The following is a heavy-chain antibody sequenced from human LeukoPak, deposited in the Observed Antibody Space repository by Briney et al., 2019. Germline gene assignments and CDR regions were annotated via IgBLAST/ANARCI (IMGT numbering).Heavy chain of an antibody. CDR2: INTNTGNP. CDR1: GYTFTSYA. CDR3: ARDLRDDFWSGYYNFDY. D-gene: IGHD3-3*01. J-gene: IGHJ4*02. V-gene: IGHV7-4-1*02. Sequence: GASVKVSCKASGYTFTSYAMNWVRQAPGQGLEWMGWINTNTGNPTYAQGFIGRFVFSLDTSVSTAYLQISSLKAEDTAVYYCARDLRDDFWSGYYNFDYWGQGTLVTVSS.